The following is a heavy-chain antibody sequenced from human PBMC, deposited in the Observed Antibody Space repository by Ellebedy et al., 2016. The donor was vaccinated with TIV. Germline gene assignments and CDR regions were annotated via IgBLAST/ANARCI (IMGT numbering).Heavy chain of an antibody. J-gene: IGHJ4*02. V-gene: IGHV3-21*01. Sequence: GGSLRLXXVVSGITFSSYTMNWVRQALGKGLEWVSSISSDENYIYYRDSLKGRFTISRDNAKNSLYLQMNSLRAEDTAVYYCATYPVSYYFDGPFEYWGLGALVTVSS. CDR1: GITFSSYT. CDR3: ATYPVSYYFDGPFEY. CDR2: ISSDENYI. D-gene: IGHD3-22*01.